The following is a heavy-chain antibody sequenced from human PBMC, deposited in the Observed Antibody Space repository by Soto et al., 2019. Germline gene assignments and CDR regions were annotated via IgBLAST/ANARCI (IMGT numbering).Heavy chain of an antibody. D-gene: IGHD3-3*01. Sequence: PGGSLRLSCAASGFTFSNAWMSWVRQAPGKGLEWVGRIKSNTEGGTTDYAAPVKGRFTISSDDSKNTLYLQMNSLKTEDTDVYYCTTAPPYYDFWSGYYTHYYYYGMDVWGQGTTVTVSS. CDR2: IKSNTEGGTT. CDR3: TTAPPYYDFWSGYYTHYYYYGMDV. CDR1: GFTFSNAW. J-gene: IGHJ6*02. V-gene: IGHV3-15*01.